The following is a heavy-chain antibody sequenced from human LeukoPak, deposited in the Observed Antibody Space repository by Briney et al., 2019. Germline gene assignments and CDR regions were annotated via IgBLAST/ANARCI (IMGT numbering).Heavy chain of an antibody. CDR2: IYYSGST. CDR3: ARGTYYDFWSGYPRFDY. V-gene: IGHV4-59*01. CDR1: GGSISSYY. D-gene: IGHD3-3*01. J-gene: IGHJ4*02. Sequence: SETLSLTCTVSGGSISSYYWSWIRQPPGKGLEWIGYIYYSGSTNYNPSLKSRVTISVDTSKNQFSLKLSSVTAADTAVYYCARGTYYDFWSGYPRFDYWGQGTLVTVSS.